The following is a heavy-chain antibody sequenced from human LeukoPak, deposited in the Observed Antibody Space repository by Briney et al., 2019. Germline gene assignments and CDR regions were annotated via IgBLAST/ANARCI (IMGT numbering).Heavy chain of an antibody. J-gene: IGHJ6*02. D-gene: IGHD3-3*01. V-gene: IGHV1-18*01. CDR2: ISAYNGNT. Sequence: ASVTVSCTASGYTFTSYGISWVRQAPGQGLEWMGWISAYNGNTNYAQKLQGRVTMTTDTSTSTAYMELRSLRSDDTAVYYCARVLWSGYYPLYYYYYGMDVWGQGTTVTVSS. CDR1: GYTFTSYG. CDR3: ARVLWSGYYPLYYYYYGMDV.